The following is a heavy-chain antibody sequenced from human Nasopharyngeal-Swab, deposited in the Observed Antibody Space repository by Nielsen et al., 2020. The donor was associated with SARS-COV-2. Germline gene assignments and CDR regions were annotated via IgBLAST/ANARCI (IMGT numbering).Heavy chain of an antibody. V-gene: IGHV1-8*01. Sequence: ASVKVSCKASGYTFTSYDINWVRQDTGQGLEWMGWMNPNSGNTGYAQKFQGRVTMTRNTSISTAYMELSSLRSEDTAVYYCARVDDSSSWYRYRDPAEYFQHWGQGTLVTVSS. J-gene: IGHJ1*01. CDR3: ARVDDSSSWYRYRDPAEYFQH. CDR1: GYTFTSYD. CDR2: MNPNSGNT. D-gene: IGHD6-13*01.